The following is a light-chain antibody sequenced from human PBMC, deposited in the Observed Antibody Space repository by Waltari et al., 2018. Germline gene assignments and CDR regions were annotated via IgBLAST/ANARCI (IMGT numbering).Light chain of an antibody. Sequence: IQLTQSPSSLSASVGDRVTITCRASQGISSYLAWYQQKPGKAPELLIYAASTLQSGVPARFSGSESGTDFTLTISSLQPEDFATYYWQQLNSYPLSFGPGTKVDVK. CDR1: QGISSY. CDR3: QQLNSYPLS. J-gene: IGKJ3*01. CDR2: AAS. V-gene: IGKV1-9*01.